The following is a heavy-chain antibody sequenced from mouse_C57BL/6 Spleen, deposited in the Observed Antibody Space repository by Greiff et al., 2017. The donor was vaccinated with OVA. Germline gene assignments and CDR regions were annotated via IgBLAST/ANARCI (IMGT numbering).Heavy chain of an antibody. CDR2: ISSGGSYT. J-gene: IGHJ2*01. CDR1: GFTFSSYG. CDR3: ASDYGDY. V-gene: IGHV5-6*01. D-gene: IGHD1-1*02. Sequence: EVQGVESGGDLVKPGGSLKLSCAASGFTFSSYGMSWVRQTPDKRLEWVATISSGGSYTYYPDSVKGRFTISRDNAKNTLYLQMSSLKSEDTALYYCASDYGDYWGQGTTLTVSS.